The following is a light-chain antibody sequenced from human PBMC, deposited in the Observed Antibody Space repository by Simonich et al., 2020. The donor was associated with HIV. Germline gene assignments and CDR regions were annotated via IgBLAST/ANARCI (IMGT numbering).Light chain of an antibody. J-gene: IGKJ1*01. CDR3: QQYNNWPRT. Sequence: EIVMTQAPATLSVSPGERATLSCRASHSVSSNLAWYQQKPGHAPRLFIYGASTRATGIPARFSGSGSGTEFTLTISNMQSEDFAVYYCQQYNNWPRTFGQGTKVEIK. V-gene: IGKV3-15*01. CDR1: HSVSSN. CDR2: GAS.